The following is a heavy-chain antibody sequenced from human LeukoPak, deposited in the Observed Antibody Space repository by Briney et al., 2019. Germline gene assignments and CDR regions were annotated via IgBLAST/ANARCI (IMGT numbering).Heavy chain of an antibody. Sequence: GGSLRLSCAASGFTFSSYSMNWVRQAPGKGLEWVSSINILSNYIYYADSVKGRSTISRDNAKNSLYLQMNSLRDEDTAVYYCVRDHYYSFDYGGQGTLVTVSS. D-gene: IGHD2/OR15-2a*01. CDR2: INILSNYI. J-gene: IGHJ4*02. CDR1: GFTFSSYS. V-gene: IGHV3-21*01. CDR3: VRDHYYSFDY.